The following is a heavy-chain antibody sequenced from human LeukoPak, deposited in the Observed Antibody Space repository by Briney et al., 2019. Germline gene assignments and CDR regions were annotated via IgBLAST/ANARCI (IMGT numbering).Heavy chain of an antibody. D-gene: IGHD3-10*01. CDR1: GFTFSSYW. J-gene: IGHJ4*02. V-gene: IGHV3-7*04. CDR2: IKQDGSEN. CDR3: ARVMVRGVLDY. Sequence: GGSLRLSCAASGFTFSSYWMSWVRQAPGKGLEWVANIKQDGSENYYVDSVKGRFTISRDNAKNSLYLQMNSLRAEDTAVYYCARVMVRGVLDYWGQGTLVTVSS.